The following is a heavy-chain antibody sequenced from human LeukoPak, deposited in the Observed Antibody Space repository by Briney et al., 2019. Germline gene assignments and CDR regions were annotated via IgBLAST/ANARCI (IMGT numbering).Heavy chain of an antibody. J-gene: IGHJ2*01. CDR1: GGSISSGSYY. CDR2: IYTSGST. V-gene: IGHV4-61*02. CDR3: ARDEDRSGYYWYFDL. Sequence: PSQTLSLTCTVSGGSISSGSYYWSWIRQPAGKGLEWIGRIYTSGSTNYNPSLKSRVTISVDTSKNQFSLKLSSVTAADTAVYYCARDEDRSGYYWYFDLWGRGTLVTVSS. D-gene: IGHD3-22*01.